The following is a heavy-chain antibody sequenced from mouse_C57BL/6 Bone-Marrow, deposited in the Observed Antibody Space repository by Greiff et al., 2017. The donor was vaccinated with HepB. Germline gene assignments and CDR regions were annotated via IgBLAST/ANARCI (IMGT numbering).Heavy chain of an antibody. Sequence: QVQLQQPGAELVRPGSSVKLSCKASGYTFTSYWMHWVKQRPIQGLEWIGNIDPSDSETHYNQKFKGKATLTVDTSSSTAYMQLSSLTSEDSAVYYCAREEGNYDWYFDVWGTGTTVTVSS. CDR2: IDPSDSET. D-gene: IGHD2-1*01. V-gene: IGHV1-52*01. CDR1: GYTFTSYW. CDR3: AREEGNYDWYFDV. J-gene: IGHJ1*03.